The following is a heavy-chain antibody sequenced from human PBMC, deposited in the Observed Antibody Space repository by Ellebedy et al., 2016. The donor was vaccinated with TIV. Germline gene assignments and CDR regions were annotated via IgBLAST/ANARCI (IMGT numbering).Heavy chain of an antibody. V-gene: IGHV4-4*07. Sequence: SETLSLXXTVSGASISSYYWSWLRQPAGKGLEWIGRIYTSGSTNYNPSLKSRVTMLVDTSKNQVYLKLRSVTAADTAVYYCVRDYQLLSGHYYYYMDVWGKGTTVTVSS. D-gene: IGHD2-2*01. CDR3: VRDYQLLSGHYYYYMDV. CDR1: GASISSYY. CDR2: IYTSGST. J-gene: IGHJ6*03.